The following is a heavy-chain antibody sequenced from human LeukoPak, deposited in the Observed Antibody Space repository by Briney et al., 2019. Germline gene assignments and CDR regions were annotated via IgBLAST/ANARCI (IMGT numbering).Heavy chain of an antibody. CDR1: GFTFDDYG. V-gene: IGHV3-20*04. J-gene: IGHJ4*02. Sequence: GGSLRLSCAASGFTFDDYGMSWVRQGPGKGLEWVSGINWNGGSTGYADSVKGRFTISRDNAKNSLYLQMNSLRAEDTALYYCARDDCSGGSCYFDYWGQGTLVTVSS. D-gene: IGHD2-15*01. CDR2: INWNGGST. CDR3: ARDDCSGGSCYFDY.